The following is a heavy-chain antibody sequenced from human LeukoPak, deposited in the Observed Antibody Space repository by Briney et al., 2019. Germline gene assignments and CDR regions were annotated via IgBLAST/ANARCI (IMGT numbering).Heavy chain of an antibody. CDR2: TREVGSET. J-gene: IGHJ4*02. CDR3: ARELAGHYYGSGSSFDY. Sequence: GGSLRLSCTASGFTFSTYWMSWVRQAPGKGLEWVANTREVGSETYYVDSVKGRFTISRDNAKNSLYLQMNSLRAEDTAVYYCARELAGHYYGSGSSFDYWGQGTLVTVSS. D-gene: IGHD3-10*01. CDR1: GFTFSTYW. V-gene: IGHV3-7*01.